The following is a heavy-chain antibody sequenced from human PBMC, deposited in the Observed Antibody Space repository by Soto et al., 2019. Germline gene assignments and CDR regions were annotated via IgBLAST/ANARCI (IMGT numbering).Heavy chain of an antibody. V-gene: IGHV1-8*02. CDR1: GYDFTAYD. Sequence: QVQLVQSGAEVKQSGASVKVSCKASGYDFTAYDINWVRQASGQGLEWMGWMNPINGATGSARRFQGRLPITCNTATSTAYLELTSLRSDATAVYYCGRGPSPRAPAGGTPYYYAMDVWGQGTTGTVSS. D-gene: IGHD1-26*01. J-gene: IGHJ6*02. CDR3: GRGPSPRAPAGGTPYYYAMDV. CDR2: MNPINGAT.